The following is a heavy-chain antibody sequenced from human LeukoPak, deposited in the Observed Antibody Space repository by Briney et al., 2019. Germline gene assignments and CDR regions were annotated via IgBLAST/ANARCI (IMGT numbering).Heavy chain of an antibody. CDR1: GFIVSNNY. Sequence: GGSLRLSCAASGFIVSNNYMSWVRQSSGQGLEWVGRIRTRGHISPPAYAASVNGRFTISRDDSKNTLYLHMDSLKTEDTAVYYCALPGTGNYYVSWGQGILVTVSS. CDR3: ALPGTGNYYVS. J-gene: IGHJ4*02. V-gene: IGHV3-73*01. CDR2: IRTRGHISPP.